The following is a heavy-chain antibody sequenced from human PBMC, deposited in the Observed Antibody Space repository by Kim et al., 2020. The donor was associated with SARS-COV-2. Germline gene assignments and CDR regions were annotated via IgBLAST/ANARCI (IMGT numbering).Heavy chain of an antibody. V-gene: IGHV4-34*01. CDR2: ISHSGST. D-gene: IGHD5-18*01. Sequence: SETLSLTCAVSGGSFSGYYWSWIRQPPGKGLEWIGEISHSGSTNYNPSLKSRVTISVDTTKNKISLKLSSVTAADAAAHYCSRRYSYGRNWFDPWGQGT. J-gene: IGHJ5*02. CDR1: GGSFSGYY. CDR3: SRRYSYGRNWFDP.